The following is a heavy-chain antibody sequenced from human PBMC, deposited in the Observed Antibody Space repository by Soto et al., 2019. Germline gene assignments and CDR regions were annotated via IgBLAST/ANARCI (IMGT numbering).Heavy chain of an antibody. CDR3: ARRGDYYDSSGDGFDI. CDR1: GGSFSDYY. Sequence: PSETLSLTCAVYGGSFSDYYWSWIRQPPGKGLEWIGEINLSGGTKYNPSLKSRVTISVDTSKNQFSLNLSSVTAADTAVYYCARRGDYYDSSGDGFDIWGQGTMVTVSS. D-gene: IGHD3-22*01. V-gene: IGHV4-34*01. CDR2: INLSGGT. J-gene: IGHJ3*02.